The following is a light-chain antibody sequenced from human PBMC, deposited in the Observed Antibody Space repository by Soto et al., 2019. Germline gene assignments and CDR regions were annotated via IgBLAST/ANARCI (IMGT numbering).Light chain of an antibody. J-gene: IGLJ2*01. CDR3: GSYAGSYTAV. Sequence: QSALTQPRSVSGSPGQSVTISCTGTTSDVGTYNYVSWYQQQPGQAPKLMIYDVSQLPSGVPDRFSGSKSGNTASLTISGLQAEDEADYYCGSYAGSYTAVFGGGTKLTVL. CDR1: TSDVGTYNY. V-gene: IGLV2-11*01. CDR2: DVS.